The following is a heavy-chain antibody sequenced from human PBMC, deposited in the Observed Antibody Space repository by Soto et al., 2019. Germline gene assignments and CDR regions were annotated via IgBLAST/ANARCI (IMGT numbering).Heavy chain of an antibody. Sequence: QVQLVQSGAEVKKPGSSVKVSCKASGGTFSSYTISWVRQAPGQGLEWMGRIIPILGIANYAQKFQGRVRISADKYTSTASMELSSLRSEDTAVYYCARDPSIAAAGTGSYWGQGTLVTVSS. CDR2: IIPILGIA. D-gene: IGHD6-13*01. CDR3: ARDPSIAAAGTGSY. CDR1: GGTFSSYT. V-gene: IGHV1-69*08. J-gene: IGHJ4*02.